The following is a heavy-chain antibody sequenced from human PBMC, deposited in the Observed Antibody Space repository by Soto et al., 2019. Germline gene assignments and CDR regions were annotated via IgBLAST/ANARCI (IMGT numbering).Heavy chain of an antibody. D-gene: IGHD1-26*01. V-gene: IGHV3-23*01. CDR1: GFTFSSYA. J-gene: IGHJ6*02. Sequence: GGSLRLSCAASGFTFSSYAMSWVRQAPGKGLEWVSAISGSGGSTYYADSVKGRFTISRDNSKNTLYLQMNSLRAEDTAVYYCAKSSGSSPYYGMDVWGQGTTVTVSS. CDR3: AKSSGSSPYYGMDV. CDR2: ISGSGGST.